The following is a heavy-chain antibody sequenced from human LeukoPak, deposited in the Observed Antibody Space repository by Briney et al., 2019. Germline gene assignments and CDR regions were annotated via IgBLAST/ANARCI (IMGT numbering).Heavy chain of an antibody. V-gene: IGHV3-48*02. CDR1: GFTFTSYS. J-gene: IGHJ4*02. Sequence: AGGSLRLSCAAAGFTFTSYSMNWVRLAPGKWLEWVSYISASRSTIYFSDSVKGRFTHSRDNAKSSLYLQMNSLRDEDTAVYYCANSGEPGYWGQGTLVTVSS. CDR3: ANSGEPGY. CDR2: ISASRSTI. D-gene: IGHD1-26*01.